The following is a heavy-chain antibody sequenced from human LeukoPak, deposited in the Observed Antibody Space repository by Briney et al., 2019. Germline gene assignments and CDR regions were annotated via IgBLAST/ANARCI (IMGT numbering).Heavy chain of an antibody. CDR3: ARDSGVVAATPGDY. V-gene: IGHV3-21*05. J-gene: IGHJ4*02. CDR2: ISSSSSYT. D-gene: IGHD2-15*01. CDR1: RFTFSSYG. Sequence: GRSLRLSCAASRFTFSSYGMHWVRQAPGKGLEWVSYISSSSSYTNYADSVKGRFTISRDNAKNSLYLQMNSLRAGDTAVYYCARDSGVVAATPGDYWGQGTLVTVSS.